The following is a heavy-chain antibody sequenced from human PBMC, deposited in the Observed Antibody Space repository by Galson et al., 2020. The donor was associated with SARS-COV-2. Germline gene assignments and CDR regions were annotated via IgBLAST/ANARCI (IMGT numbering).Heavy chain of an antibody. CDR2: ISGSGDST. D-gene: IGHD3-10*01. CDR1: RFTFINYA. Sequence: GESLKISCVASRFTFINYAMNWVRQTPGKGLEWVSAISGSGDSTYYADSVKGRFTISRDNSKNTLYLQMNSLRAEDTAVYYCAKDLHCITTYCRSSFDCWGQGTLVTVSS. J-gene: IGHJ4*02. CDR3: AKDLHCITTYCRSSFDC. V-gene: IGHV3-23*01.